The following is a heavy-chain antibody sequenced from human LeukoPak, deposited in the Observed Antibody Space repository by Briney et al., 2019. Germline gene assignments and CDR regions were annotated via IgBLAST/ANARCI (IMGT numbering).Heavy chain of an antibody. V-gene: IGHV3-30-3*01. J-gene: IGHJ4*02. D-gene: IGHD5-24*01. CDR3: ARDGSAYNLDY. Sequence: SGGSLRLSCAASGFTFSSYAMHWVRQAPGKGLEWVAVISYDGSNKYYADSVKGRFTISRDNSKNTLYLQMNSLRAKDTAVYFCARDGSAYNLDYWGQGVQVTVSP. CDR1: GFTFSSYA. CDR2: ISYDGSNK.